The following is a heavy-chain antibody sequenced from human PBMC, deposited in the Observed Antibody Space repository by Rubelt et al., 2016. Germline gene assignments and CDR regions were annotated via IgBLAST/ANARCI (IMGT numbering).Heavy chain of an antibody. CDR3: ARGGYGSGGSCYSWDY. CDR1: GFTFSTYS. CDR2: ISSGSSTM. Sequence: VQLVESGGGLVQPGGSLRLSCAASGFTFSTYSMNWVRQAPGKGLEWVSYISSGSSTMYYADSVKGRFIISRDNAKNSLYLQMKCLRDDDTGVYYCARGGYGSGGSCYSWDYWGQGTLVTVSS. V-gene: IGHV3-48*02. D-gene: IGHD2-15*01. J-gene: IGHJ4*02.